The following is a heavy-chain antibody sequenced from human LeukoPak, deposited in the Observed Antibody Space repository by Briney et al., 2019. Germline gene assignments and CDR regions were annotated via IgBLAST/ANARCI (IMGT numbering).Heavy chain of an antibody. Sequence: SETLSLTCTVSGGSISSYYWSWIRQPPGKGLEWIGNIYYSGSANYNPSLKRRVTISVDTSKNQFSLKLSSVTAADTAVYYCARKMGVPAAGRNNWFDPWGRGTLVTVSS. CDR2: IYYSGSA. D-gene: IGHD6-13*01. CDR1: GGSISSYY. CDR3: ARKMGVPAAGRNNWFDP. J-gene: IGHJ5*02. V-gene: IGHV4-59*01.